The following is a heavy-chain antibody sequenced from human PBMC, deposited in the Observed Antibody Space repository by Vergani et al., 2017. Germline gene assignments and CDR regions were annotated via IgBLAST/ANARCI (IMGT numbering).Heavy chain of an antibody. CDR2: IIPIFGTA. Sequence: QVQLVQSGAEVKKPGASVKVSCKASGYTFTSYGISWVRQAPGQGLEWMGRIIPIFGTANYAQKFQGRVTITADESTSTAYMELSSLRSEDTAVYYCAIDILTGYGAFDIWGQGTMVTVSS. CDR1: GYTFTSYG. D-gene: IGHD3-9*01. V-gene: IGHV1-69*18. J-gene: IGHJ3*02. CDR3: AIDILTGYGAFDI.